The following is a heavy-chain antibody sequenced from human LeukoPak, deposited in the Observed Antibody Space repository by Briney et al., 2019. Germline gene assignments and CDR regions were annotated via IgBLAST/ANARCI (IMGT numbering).Heavy chain of an antibody. Sequence: SETLSLTCAVYGGSFSGYYWGWIRQPPGKGLEWIGSIYYSGSTYYNPSLKSRVTISVDTSKNQFSLKLSSVTAADTAEYYCARHRVVVTYDAFDIWGQGTMVTVSS. CDR1: GGSFSGYY. V-gene: IGHV4-39*01. CDR3: ARHRVVVTYDAFDI. CDR2: IYYSGST. D-gene: IGHD3-22*01. J-gene: IGHJ3*02.